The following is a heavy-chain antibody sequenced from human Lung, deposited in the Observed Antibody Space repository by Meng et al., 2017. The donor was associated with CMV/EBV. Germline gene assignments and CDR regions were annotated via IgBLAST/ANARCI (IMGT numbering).Heavy chain of an antibody. V-gene: IGHV3-7*01. J-gene: IGHJ6*02. D-gene: IGHD3-10*01. Sequence: GEXXKISCTASGFTFSRFWMSWVRQAPGKGLEWVANIKQDGTEKSYVDAVKGRFTISRDNAKNSLYLQMNSLRAEDTAVYYCAGVPESRYYGSGSYNGMDVWXQGTGVTVSS. CDR3: AGVPESRYYGSGSYNGMDV. CDR1: GFTFSRFW. CDR2: IKQDGTEK.